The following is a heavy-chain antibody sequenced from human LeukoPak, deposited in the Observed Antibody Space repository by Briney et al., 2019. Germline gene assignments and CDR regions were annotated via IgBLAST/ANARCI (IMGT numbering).Heavy chain of an antibody. J-gene: IGHJ4*02. Sequence: SVKVSCKASGGTFSSDIISWVRQAPGQGLEWMGRIIPIFGTANYAQKFQGRVTITTDESTNTAYIELSSLRSEDTTVYYCAGIDGYRADYWGQGTLVTVSS. CDR2: IIPIFGTA. CDR3: AGIDGYRADY. V-gene: IGHV1-69*05. CDR1: GGTFSSDI. D-gene: IGHD5-24*01.